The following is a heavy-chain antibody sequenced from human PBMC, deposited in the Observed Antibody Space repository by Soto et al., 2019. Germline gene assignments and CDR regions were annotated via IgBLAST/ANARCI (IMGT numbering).Heavy chain of an antibody. D-gene: IGHD6-13*01. CDR1: GGTFSSYA. Sequence: ASVKVSCKASGGTFSSYAISWVRQAPGQGLEWMGGIIPIFGTANYAQKFQGRVTITADESTSTAYMELSSLRSEDTAVYYCARDGIAAADYYYGMDVWGQGTTVTVSS. CDR3: ARDGIAAADYYYGMDV. J-gene: IGHJ6*02. V-gene: IGHV1-69*13. CDR2: IIPIFGTA.